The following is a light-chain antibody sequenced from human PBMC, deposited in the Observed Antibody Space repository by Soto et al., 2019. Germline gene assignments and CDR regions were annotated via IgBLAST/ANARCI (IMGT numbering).Light chain of an antibody. CDR3: QQSYGTPQK. Sequence: DIQMTHSPSSLSASVLYIVTITCRASQSISSSYLNWYQQKPGKAPKLLIYAASSLQSGVPSRFSGSGSGTDFTLTISSLQPEDFATYYCQQSYGTPQKFGQGTKVDIK. V-gene: IGKV1-39*01. CDR2: AAS. CDR1: QSISSSY. J-gene: IGKJ1*01.